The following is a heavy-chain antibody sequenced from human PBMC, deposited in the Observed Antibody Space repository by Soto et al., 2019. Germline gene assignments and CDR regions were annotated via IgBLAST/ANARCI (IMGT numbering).Heavy chain of an antibody. V-gene: IGHV3-30-3*01. J-gene: IGHJ6*02. CDR2: ISYDGSNK. CDR1: GFTFSSYA. CDR3: ARDGVSCDKQLDYYYYGMDV. Sequence: QVQLVESGGGVVQPGRSLRLSCAASGFTFSSYAMHWVRQAPGKGLEWVAVISYDGSNKYYADSVKGRFTISRDNSKNTLYLQMNSLRAEDTAVYYCARDGVSCDKQLDYYYYGMDVWGQGTTVTVSS. D-gene: IGHD6-6*01.